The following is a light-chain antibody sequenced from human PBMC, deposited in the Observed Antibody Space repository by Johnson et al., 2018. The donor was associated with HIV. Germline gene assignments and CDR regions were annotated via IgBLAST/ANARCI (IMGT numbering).Light chain of an antibody. J-gene: IGLJ1*01. CDR2: QNN. CDR3: GTWDSSLTSYV. CDR1: SSNIASYY. Sequence: QPVLTQPPSVSAAPGQQVTISCSGNSSNIASYYVSWYQQVPGAAPKLLIYQNNKRPSGIPGRFSGSKSGPSATLGITGLQTGDEADYYCGTWDSSLTSYVFGAGTKVTVL. V-gene: IGLV1-51*02.